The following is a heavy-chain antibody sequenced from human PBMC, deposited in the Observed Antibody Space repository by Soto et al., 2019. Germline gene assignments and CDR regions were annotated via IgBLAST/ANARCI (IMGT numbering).Heavy chain of an antibody. D-gene: IGHD3-22*01. V-gene: IGHV4-31*03. J-gene: IGHJ4*02. Sequence: QVQLQESGPGLVKPSQTLSLTCTVSGGSISSGGYYWSWIRQHPGKGLEWIGYIYDSGSTYYNPSLKSRVTISVDTSKNQFSLRLSSVTAADTAVYYCARAAEMDYYDSSGGFDYWGQGTLVTVSS. CDR3: ARAAEMDYYDSSGGFDY. CDR2: IYDSGST. CDR1: GGSISSGGYY.